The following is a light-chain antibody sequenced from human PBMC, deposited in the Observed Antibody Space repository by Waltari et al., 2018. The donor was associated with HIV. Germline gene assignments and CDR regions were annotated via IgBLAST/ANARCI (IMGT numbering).Light chain of an antibody. CDR3: ASWDDSLNGWL. J-gene: IGLJ3*02. CDR2: TNN. Sequence: QSVLTQPPSASGTPGQRVIISWSGDKSNIGRNPVSWFQQLPGTAPKRLIFTNNQRPSGVPYRFSGSKSATSASLAISGLQFDDEADYYCASWDDSLNGWLFGKGTKLTVL. V-gene: IGLV1-44*01. CDR1: KSNIGRNP.